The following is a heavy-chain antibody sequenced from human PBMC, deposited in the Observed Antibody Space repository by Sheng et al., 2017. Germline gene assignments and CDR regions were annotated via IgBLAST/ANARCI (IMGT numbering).Heavy chain of an antibody. CDR3: AKDQQQQLGTSPFDY. D-gene: IGHD6-13*01. CDR1: GFTFSSYG. J-gene: IGHJ4*02. CDR2: IRYDGSNK. V-gene: IGHV3-30*02. Sequence: QVQLVESGGGVVQPGGSLRLSCAASGFTFSSYGMHWVRQAPGKGLEWVAFIRYDGSNKYYADSVKGRFTISRDNSKNTLYLQMNSLRAEDTAVYYCAKDQQQQLGTSPFDYWGQGTLVTVSS.